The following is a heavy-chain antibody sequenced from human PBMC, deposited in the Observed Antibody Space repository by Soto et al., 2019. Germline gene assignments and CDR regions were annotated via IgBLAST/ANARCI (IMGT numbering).Heavy chain of an antibody. CDR1: GGTFSSYT. Sequence: QVQLVQSGAEVKKPGSSVKVSCKASGGTFSSYTISWVRQAPGQGLEWMGRIIPILGIANYAQKFQGRVTTTADKSTSTAYMELRSLRSEDTAVYYCAREPGGASGYYYYYGMDVWGQGTTVTVSS. J-gene: IGHJ6*02. V-gene: IGHV1-69*08. CDR2: IIPILGIA. D-gene: IGHD1-26*01. CDR3: AREPGGASGYYYYYGMDV.